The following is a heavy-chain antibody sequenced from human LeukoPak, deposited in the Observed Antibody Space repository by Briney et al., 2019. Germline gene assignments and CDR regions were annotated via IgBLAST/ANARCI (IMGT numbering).Heavy chain of an antibody. V-gene: IGHV3-74*01. Sequence: PGGSLGLSCAVSGFTFSNYWMYWVRQAPGKRLVWVARINSDGSSTTYADSVEGRFTISRDNTKSMLHLQMHSLRVDDSAVYFCTRTTTTADWYFDLWGRGTLVTVSS. CDR2: INSDGSST. J-gene: IGHJ2*01. CDR1: GFTFSNYW. D-gene: IGHD1-1*01. CDR3: TRTTTTADWYFDL.